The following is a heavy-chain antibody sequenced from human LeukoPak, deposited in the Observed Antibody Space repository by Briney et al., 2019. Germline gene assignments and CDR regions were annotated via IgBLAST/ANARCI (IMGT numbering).Heavy chain of an antibody. Sequence: SETLSLTCAVSGGSISSGGYSWSWIRQPPGKGLEWIGYIYYSGSTYYNPSLKSRVTISVGTSKNQFSLKLSSVTAADTAVYYCARGVPPLQFADYWGQGTLVTVSS. V-gene: IGHV4-30-4*07. CDR2: IYYSGST. CDR1: GGSISSGGYS. D-gene: IGHD4-11*01. CDR3: ARGVPPLQFADY. J-gene: IGHJ4*02.